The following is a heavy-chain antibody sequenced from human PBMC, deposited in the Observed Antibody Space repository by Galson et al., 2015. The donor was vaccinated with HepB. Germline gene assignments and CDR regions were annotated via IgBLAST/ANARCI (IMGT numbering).Heavy chain of an antibody. V-gene: IGHV3-33*01. CDR1: GFTFSSYG. D-gene: IGHD6-19*01. J-gene: IGHJ4*02. CDR3: ARDSAAKAVAGSDY. Sequence: SLRLSCAASGFTFSSYGMHWVRQAPGKGLEWVAVIWYDGSNKYYADSVKGRFTISRDNSKNTLYLQMNSLRAEDTAVYYCARDSAAKAVAGSDYWGQGTLVTVSS. CDR2: IWYDGSNK.